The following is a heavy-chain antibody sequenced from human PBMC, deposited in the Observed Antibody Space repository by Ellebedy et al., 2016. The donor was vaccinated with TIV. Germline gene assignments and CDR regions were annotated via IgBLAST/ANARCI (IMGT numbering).Heavy chain of an antibody. Sequence: GESLKIPCAASGFSLSSYWMHWVRQAPGKGLEWVANIKQDGSEKYYVDSVKGRFTITRDNAKNSLYLQTNSLRAEDTAVYFCGRAIGSGSCYWGQGTLVTVSS. D-gene: IGHD3-10*01. CDR2: IKQDGSEK. V-gene: IGHV3-7*01. CDR3: GRAIGSGSCY. CDR1: GFSLSSYW. J-gene: IGHJ4*02.